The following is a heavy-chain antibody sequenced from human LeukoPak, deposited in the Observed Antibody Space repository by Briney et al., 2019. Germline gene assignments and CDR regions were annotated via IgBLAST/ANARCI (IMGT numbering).Heavy chain of an antibody. J-gene: IGHJ4*02. CDR2: ISGSGGST. D-gene: IGHD4-23*01. V-gene: IGHV3-23*01. Sequence: PGGSLRLSCAASGFTFSSYAMHWVRQAPGKGLEWISAISGSGGSTYYADSVKGRLTISRDNSKNTLYLQMNSLRAEDTAVYYCAKATDYGGNSGYFDYWGQGTLVTVSS. CDR1: GFTFSSYA. CDR3: AKATDYGGNSGYFDY.